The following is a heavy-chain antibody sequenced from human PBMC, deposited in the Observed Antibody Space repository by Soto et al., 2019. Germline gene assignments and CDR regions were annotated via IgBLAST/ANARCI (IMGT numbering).Heavy chain of an antibody. D-gene: IGHD5-12*01. J-gene: IGHJ4*02. Sequence: QVQLVQSGAEVKKPGASVKVSCKASGYTFTSYGISWVRQAPGQGLEWMGWISAYNGNTNYALKLQGRATMTPDTYTSTGYMELMSLRSDDTAVYYCARDGGYSCYDYSLYWGQGTLVTVSS. CDR3: ARDGGYSCYDYSLY. V-gene: IGHV1-18*01. CDR2: ISAYNGNT. CDR1: GYTFTSYG.